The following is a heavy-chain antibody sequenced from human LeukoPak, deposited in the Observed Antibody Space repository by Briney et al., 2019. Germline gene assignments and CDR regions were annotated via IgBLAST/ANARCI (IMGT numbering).Heavy chain of an antibody. CDR1: GYTFTSCD. CDR3: ARGRDGDYYYYYYMDV. D-gene: IGHD3-16*01. Sequence: ASVKVSCKASGYTFTSCDINWVRQATGQGLEWMGWMNPNSGNTGYAQKFQGRVTMTRNTSISTAYMELSSLRSEDTAVYYCARGRDGDYYYYYYMDVWGKGTTVTVSS. J-gene: IGHJ6*03. CDR2: MNPNSGNT. V-gene: IGHV1-8*01.